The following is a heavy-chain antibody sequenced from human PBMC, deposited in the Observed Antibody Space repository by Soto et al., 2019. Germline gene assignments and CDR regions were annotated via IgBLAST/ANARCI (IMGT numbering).Heavy chain of an antibody. CDR1: GASLSSYY. CDR3: ARTWDSTDNY. D-gene: IGHD1-26*01. CDR2: SYYSGST. Sequence: QVQLQESGPGLVKPSETLSLTCVVSGASLSSYYCSWIRQPPGKGLEWIGYSYYSGSTNYTPSLKSRLTISVHPSTNQYSPKLCSVTAADTDVQYCARTWDSTDNYWGRAPLVDISP. J-gene: IGHJ4*02. V-gene: IGHV4-59*01.